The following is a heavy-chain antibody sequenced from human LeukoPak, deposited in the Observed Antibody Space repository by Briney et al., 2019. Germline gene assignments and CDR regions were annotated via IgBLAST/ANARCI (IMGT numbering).Heavy chain of an antibody. V-gene: IGHV3-23*01. D-gene: IGHD3-22*01. Sequence: GGSLRLSCAASGFTFSSYAMSWVRQAPGKGLEWVSAVSGSGGSTYYADSVKGRFTISRDNSKNTLYLQMNSLRAEDTAVYYCAKVVITMIVVVKSPFFDYWGQGTLVTVSS. CDR1: GFTFSSYA. CDR3: AKVVITMIVVVKSPFFDY. CDR2: VSGSGGST. J-gene: IGHJ4*02.